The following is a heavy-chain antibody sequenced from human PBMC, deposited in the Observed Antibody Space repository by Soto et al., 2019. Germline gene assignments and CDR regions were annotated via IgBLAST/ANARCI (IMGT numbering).Heavy chain of an antibody. CDR2: INAGNGNT. CDR1: GCTFTSYA. Sequence: GASVKASSKASGCTFTSYAMHWVRQAPGQRLEWMGWINAGNGNTKYSQKFQGRVTITRGTSASTAYMELSSLRVEDTALYYCAKADYSYSWAPGDYWGQGTLVTVSS. CDR3: AKADYSYSWAPGDY. J-gene: IGHJ4*02. D-gene: IGHD6-13*01. V-gene: IGHV1-3*01.